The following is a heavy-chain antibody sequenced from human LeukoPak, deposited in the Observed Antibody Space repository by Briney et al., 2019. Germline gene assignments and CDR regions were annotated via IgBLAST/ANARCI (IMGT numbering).Heavy chain of an antibody. V-gene: IGHV3-30-3*01. CDR1: GFTFSSYA. CDR3: ARNSNYYDSSGSMGLDY. J-gene: IGHJ4*02. D-gene: IGHD3-22*01. Sequence: GGSLRLSCAASGFTFSSYAMHWVRQAPGKGLEWVAVISYYGSNKYYAGSVKGRFTISRDNSKNSLYLQMNSLRAEDTAVYYGARNSNYYDSSGSMGLDYWGQGTLVTVSS. CDR2: ISYYGSNK.